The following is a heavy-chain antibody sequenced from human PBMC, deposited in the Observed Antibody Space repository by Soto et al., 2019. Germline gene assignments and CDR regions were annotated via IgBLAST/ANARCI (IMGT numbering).Heavy chain of an antibody. CDR1: GGTFSSYA. Sequence: SVKVSFKASGGTFSSYAISWVRQAPGQGLERMGGIIPIFGTANYAQRFQGRVTITADESTSTAYMELSSLRSEDTAVYYCGGKGAYGSGTFDYWGQGALVTVSS. J-gene: IGHJ4*02. CDR3: GGKGAYGSGTFDY. CDR2: IIPIFGTA. D-gene: IGHD3-10*01. V-gene: IGHV1-69*13.